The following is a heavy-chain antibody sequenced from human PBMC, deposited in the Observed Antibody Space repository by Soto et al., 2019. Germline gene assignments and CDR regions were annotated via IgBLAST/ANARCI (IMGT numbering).Heavy chain of an antibody. CDR1: GYTFTRYT. D-gene: IGHD2-15*01. J-gene: IGHJ5*02. Sequence: QVQLVQSGAEVKKPGASVKISCKASGYTFTRYTMNWVRQAPGQRLEWMGWINPDNGNTKSSQKFQDRVIITRDTSESTAYLDLSSLSSEDTAVYYCARGIATGQLDPWGQGTLVTVSS. V-gene: IGHV1-3*01. CDR2: INPDNGNT. CDR3: ARGIATGQLDP.